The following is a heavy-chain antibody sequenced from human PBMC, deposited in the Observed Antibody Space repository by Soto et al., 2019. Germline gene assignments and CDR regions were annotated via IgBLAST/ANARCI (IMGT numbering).Heavy chain of an antibody. V-gene: IGHV4-34*01. D-gene: IGHD3-10*01. Sequence: SETLSLTCAVYGGSFSGYYWSWIRQPPGKGLEWIGEINHSGSTNYNPSLKSRVTISVDTSKNQFSLKLSSVTAADTAVYYCARGADEWGYYRWFGESPKPNSGMDVWGQVTTVTVSS. CDR3: ARGADEWGYYRWFGESPKPNSGMDV. J-gene: IGHJ6*02. CDR2: INHSGST. CDR1: GGSFSGYY.